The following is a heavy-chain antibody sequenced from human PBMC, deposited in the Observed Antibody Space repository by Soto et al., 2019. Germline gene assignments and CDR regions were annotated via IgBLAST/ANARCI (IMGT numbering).Heavy chain of an antibody. J-gene: IGHJ1*01. CDR3: VRDAVGDSGGYFRH. CDR2: ISHQNGKT. D-gene: IGHD1-26*01. CDR1: GYSFTNFN. Sequence: QVQLVQSGAEVKTPGASVTVSCKASGYSFTNFNTAWVRQAPGQAPEWMGWISHQNGKTNYAQNFQGRVIMTRDPSTTTAYMDLTRLTSDDTAIYYCVRDAVGDSGGYFRHWGHGTLVIVAS. V-gene: IGHV1-18*01.